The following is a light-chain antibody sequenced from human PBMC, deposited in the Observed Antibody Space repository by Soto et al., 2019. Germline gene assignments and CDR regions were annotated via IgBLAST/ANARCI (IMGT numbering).Light chain of an antibody. CDR3: SSYAGSITSLV. CDR1: SSDVGGYNH. J-gene: IGLJ3*02. CDR2: EIS. V-gene: IGLV2-14*01. Sequence: QSALTQPASVSGSPGQSLTISCTGTSSDVGGYNHVSWYQQHPGNAPKLMIYEISDRPSGVSNRFSGSKSGNTASLTISGLQAEDEADYYCSSYAGSITSLVFGGGTKVTVL.